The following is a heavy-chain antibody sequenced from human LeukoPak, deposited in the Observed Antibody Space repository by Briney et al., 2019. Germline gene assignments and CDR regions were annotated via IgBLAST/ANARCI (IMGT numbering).Heavy chain of an antibody. CDR2: ISAYNGNT. Sequence: RRASVRVSCKASGYTFTSYGISWVRQAPGQGLEWMGWISAYNGNTNYAQKLQGRVTMTTDTSTSTAYMELRSLRSDDTAVYYCARDIYGSGSTVWFDPWGQGALVTVSS. J-gene: IGHJ5*02. CDR1: GYTFTSYG. CDR3: ARDIYGSGSTVWFDP. D-gene: IGHD3-10*01. V-gene: IGHV1-18*04.